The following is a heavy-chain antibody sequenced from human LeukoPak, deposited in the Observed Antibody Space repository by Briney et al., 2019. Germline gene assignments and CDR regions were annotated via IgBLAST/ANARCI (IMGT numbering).Heavy chain of an antibody. V-gene: IGHV3-23*01. Sequence: GGSLRLSCAASGFTFSSYAMSWVRQAPGKGLEWVSAISGSGGSTYYADSVKGRFTISRDNSKNTLYLQMNSLRAEDTAVYYCAKLPTVAYYYYYMDVWGKGTTVTVSS. CDR2: ISGSGGST. D-gene: IGHD4-11*01. J-gene: IGHJ6*03. CDR3: AKLPTVAYYYYYMDV. CDR1: GFTFSSYA.